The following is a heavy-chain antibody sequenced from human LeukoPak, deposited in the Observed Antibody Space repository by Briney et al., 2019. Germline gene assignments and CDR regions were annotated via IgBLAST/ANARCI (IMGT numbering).Heavy chain of an antibody. CDR1: GFTFSSYG. V-gene: IGHV3-33*01. CDR3: ARDFGSGWYDY. Sequence: GRSLRLSCAASGFTFSSYGMHWVRQAPGKGLEWVAVIWYDGSNKYYADSVKGRFTISRDNSKNTPYLQMNSLRAEDTAVYYCARDFGSGWYDYWGQGTLVTVSS. J-gene: IGHJ4*02. D-gene: IGHD6-19*01. CDR2: IWYDGSNK.